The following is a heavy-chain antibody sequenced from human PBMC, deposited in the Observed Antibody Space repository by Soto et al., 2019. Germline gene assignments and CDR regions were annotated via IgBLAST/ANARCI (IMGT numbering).Heavy chain of an antibody. D-gene: IGHD3-10*01. Sequence: HPGGSLRLSCAASGFTFSSYNMNWVRQAPGKGLEWVSFISSYSSTIYYADSVKGRFTISRDNAKSSLFLQMNSLRDEDTAVYYCARAGGYYYGSGSPLIAAPLHFDYWGQGTLVTVSS. CDR1: GFTFSSYN. CDR3: ARAGGYYYGSGSPLIAAPLHFDY. V-gene: IGHV3-48*02. J-gene: IGHJ4*02. CDR2: ISSYSSTI.